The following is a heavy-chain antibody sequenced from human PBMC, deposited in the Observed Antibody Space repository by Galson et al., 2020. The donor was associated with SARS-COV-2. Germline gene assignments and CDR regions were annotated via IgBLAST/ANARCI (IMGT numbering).Heavy chain of an antibody. D-gene: IGHD3-22*01. CDR1: GFTLSRYE. CDR2: ISSSGSTM. Sequence: GESLKISCAASGFTLSRYEMNWVRQAPGRGLEWLSYISSSGSTMYYADSVKGRFTISRDNSKNSLYLQMNSLRAEDTAVYFCARGSSAYDSDGYHYYFDYWGQGTLVTVSS. V-gene: IGHV3-48*03. J-gene: IGHJ4*02. CDR3: ARGSSAYDSDGYHYYFDY.